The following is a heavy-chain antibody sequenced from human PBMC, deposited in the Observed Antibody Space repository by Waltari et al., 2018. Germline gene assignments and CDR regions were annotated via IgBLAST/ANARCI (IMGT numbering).Heavy chain of an antibody. CDR1: GFSFSNYD. D-gene: IGHD2-21*01. Sequence: EVQLVESGGGLVQSGGSLRLSCTASGFSFSNYDMNWVRQAQGKGLDCVSYISSGGSTIYYADSMKGRFTVSRDNAKNSVHLQMNSLRAGDTAMYYCASLEGTTVIGGYWGQGTLVTVSS. CDR3: ASLEGTTVIGGY. CDR2: ISSGGSTI. J-gene: IGHJ4*02. V-gene: IGHV3-48*04.